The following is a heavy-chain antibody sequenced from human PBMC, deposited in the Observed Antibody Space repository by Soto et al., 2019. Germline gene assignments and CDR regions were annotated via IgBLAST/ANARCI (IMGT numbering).Heavy chain of an antibody. J-gene: IGHJ4*02. V-gene: IGHV1-18*01. CDR3: AREDMTTVTTGVSY. CDR2: ISAYNGNT. Sequence: ASVKVSCKASGYTFTSYGISWVRQAPGQGLEWMGWISAYNGNTKYAPKLQGRVTMTTDTSTSTAYMELRSLRSDDTAVYYCAREDMTTVTTGVSYWGQGTLVTVSS. D-gene: IGHD4-17*01. CDR1: GYTFTSYG.